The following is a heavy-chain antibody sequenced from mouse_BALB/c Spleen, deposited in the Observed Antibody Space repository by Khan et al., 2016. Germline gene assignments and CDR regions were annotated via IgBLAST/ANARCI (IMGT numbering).Heavy chain of an antibody. Sequence: QVQLKQSGAELARPGASVKMSCKASGYTFTSYTIHWVKQRPGQGLEWIGYIDPTSGYTNYNQNFKDKATLTADKSSNTAYMQLSSLTSEDSADYSCARKISAATSFDYWGQGTTLTVSS. CDR3: ARKISAATSFDY. CDR1: GYTFTSYT. D-gene: IGHD1-2*01. CDR2: IDPTSGYT. V-gene: IGHV1-4*01. J-gene: IGHJ2*01.